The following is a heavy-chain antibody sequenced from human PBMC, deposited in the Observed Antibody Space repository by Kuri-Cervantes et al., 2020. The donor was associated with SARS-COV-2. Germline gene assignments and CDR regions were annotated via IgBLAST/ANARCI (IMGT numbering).Heavy chain of an antibody. CDR1: GFTVSSNY. V-gene: IGHV3-53*01. Sequence: GGSLRLSCAASGFTVSSNYMSWVRQAPGKWLEWVSVIYSGGSTYYADSVKGRFTISRDNSKNTLYLQMNSLRAEDTAVYYCARAIGYYYYYGMGVWGQGTTVTVSS. CDR3: ARAIGYYYYYGMGV. CDR2: IYSGGST. D-gene: IGHD2/OR15-2a*01. J-gene: IGHJ6*02.